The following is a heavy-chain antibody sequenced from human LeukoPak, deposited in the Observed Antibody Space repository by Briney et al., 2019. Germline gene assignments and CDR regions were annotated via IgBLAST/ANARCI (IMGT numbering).Heavy chain of an antibody. CDR1: GFTFSSYG. J-gene: IGHJ4*02. CDR2: IWYDGSNK. CDR3: ARVAYYDRGPFDY. V-gene: IGHV3-33*01. D-gene: IGHD3-22*01. Sequence: PGRSPRLSCAASGFTFSSYGMHWVRQAPGKGLEWVAVIWYDGSNKYYADSVKGRFTISRDNSKNTLYLQMNSLRAEDTAVYYCARVAYYDRGPFDYWGQGTLVTVSS.